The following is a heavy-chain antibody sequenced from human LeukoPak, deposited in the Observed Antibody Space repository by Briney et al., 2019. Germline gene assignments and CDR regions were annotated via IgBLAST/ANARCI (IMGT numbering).Heavy chain of an antibody. CDR2: IWYDGSNK. J-gene: IGHJ4*02. CDR1: GITFSTYG. D-gene: IGHD5-18*01. Sequence: GGSLRLSCAASGITFSTYGMHWARQAPGKGLEWVAVIWYDGSNKYYADSVKGRFTISRDNSKNTLYLQMNSLRAEDTAVYYCARDRVGYSYGPDYWGQGTLVTVSS. CDR3: ARDRVGYSYGPDY. V-gene: IGHV3-33*01.